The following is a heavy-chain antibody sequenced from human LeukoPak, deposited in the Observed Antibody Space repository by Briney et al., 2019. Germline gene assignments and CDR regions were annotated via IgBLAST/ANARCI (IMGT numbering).Heavy chain of an antibody. CDR2: IRSKTYGGTG. D-gene: IGHD1-26*01. V-gene: IGHV3-49*03. CDR3: TRSESGTYKGGFDF. CDR1: GFTFGDYA. Sequence: PGRSLRLSCTASGFTFGDYAMNWFRQAPGKGLEWVGFIRSKTYGGTGEYAASVKGRFTISRDDSKSIAHLQMNSLKTEDTAVYYCTRSESGTYKGGFDFWGQGTLVTVSS. J-gene: IGHJ4*02.